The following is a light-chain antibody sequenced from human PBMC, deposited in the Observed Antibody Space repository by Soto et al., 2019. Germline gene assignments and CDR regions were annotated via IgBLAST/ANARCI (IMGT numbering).Light chain of an antibody. Sequence: QSALTQPASVSGSPGQSITISCTGTSSDVGSYNLVSWYQHHPGKAPKLMIYEGNKRPSGVSNRFSGSKSGNTASLTISGLQAEDEADYHCCSYAGSSTYVFGTGTKLTVL. V-gene: IGLV2-23*01. CDR3: CSYAGSSTYV. CDR2: EGN. CDR1: SSDVGSYNL. J-gene: IGLJ1*01.